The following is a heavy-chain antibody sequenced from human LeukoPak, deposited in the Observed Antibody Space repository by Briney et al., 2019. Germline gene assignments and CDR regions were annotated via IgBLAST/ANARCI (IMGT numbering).Heavy chain of an antibody. CDR2: IIPILGIA. CDR3: ARGQMGPSSSKV. V-gene: IGHV1-69*04. CDR1: GGTFSSYA. J-gene: IGHJ6*02. D-gene: IGHD3-16*01. Sequence: SVKVSCKASGGTFSSYAICWVRQAPGQGLEWMGRIIPILGIANYAQKFQGRVTITADKSTSTAYMELSSLRSEDTAVYYCARGQMGPSSSKVWGQGTTVTVSS.